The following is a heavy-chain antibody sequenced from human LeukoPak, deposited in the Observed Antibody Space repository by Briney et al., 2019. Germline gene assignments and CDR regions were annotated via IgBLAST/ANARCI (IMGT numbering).Heavy chain of an antibody. Sequence: GASVKVSCKASGYTFTSYGISWVRPAPGQGLEWMGWISAYNGNTNFAQKLQGRVTMTTDTSTSTAYMDLRSLRSDDTAVYYCARDRYGDGFAHLDYWGQGALVTVSS. CDR2: ISAYNGNT. V-gene: IGHV1-18*01. D-gene: IGHD5-24*01. CDR1: GYTFTSYG. CDR3: ARDRYGDGFAHLDY. J-gene: IGHJ4*02.